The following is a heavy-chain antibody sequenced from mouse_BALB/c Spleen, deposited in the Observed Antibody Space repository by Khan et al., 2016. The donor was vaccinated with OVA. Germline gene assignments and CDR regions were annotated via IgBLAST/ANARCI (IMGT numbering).Heavy chain of an antibody. CDR1: GYTFTDYV. J-gene: IGHJ3*01. D-gene: IGHD4-1*01. V-gene: IGHV1-77*01. CDR3: ARAGWDVFAY. CDR2: IYPGSDST. Sequence: QVQLQQSGPELVKPGASVKMFCKASGYTFTDYVMNWVKQRNGQGLEWIGQIYPGSDSTYYNEKFKGKATLTTDRSSNTAVVQLSILTSDDSSVYFCARAGWDVFAYWGQGTLVTVSA.